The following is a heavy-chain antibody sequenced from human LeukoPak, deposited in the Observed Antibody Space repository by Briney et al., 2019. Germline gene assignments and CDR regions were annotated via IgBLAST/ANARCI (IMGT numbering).Heavy chain of an antibody. V-gene: IGHV3-33*01. CDR3: AREKVGATGNGMDV. Sequence: PGRPLRLSCGASGFTFSSYGMHWVRQAPGKGLEGVAVIWYDGSNKYYADSVKGRFTISRDNSKNTLYLQMNSLRVEDTAVYYCAREKVGATGNGMDVWGQGTTVTVSS. D-gene: IGHD1-26*01. CDR1: GFTFSSYG. CDR2: IWYDGSNK. J-gene: IGHJ6*02.